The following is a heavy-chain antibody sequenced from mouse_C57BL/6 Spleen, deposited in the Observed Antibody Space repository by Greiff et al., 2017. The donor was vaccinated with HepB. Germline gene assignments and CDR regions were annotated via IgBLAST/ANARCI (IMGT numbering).Heavy chain of an antibody. D-gene: IGHD1-1*01. Sequence: QVQLQQPGAELVKPGASVKLSCKASGYTFTSYWMHWVKQRPGQGLEWIGMIHPNSGSTNYNEKFKSKATLTVDKSSSTAYMQISSLTSEDSAVYYCARSFITTVVRYYYAMDYWGQGTSVTVSS. V-gene: IGHV1-64*01. CDR1: GYTFTSYW. CDR2: IHPNSGST. CDR3: ARSFITTVVRYYYAMDY. J-gene: IGHJ4*01.